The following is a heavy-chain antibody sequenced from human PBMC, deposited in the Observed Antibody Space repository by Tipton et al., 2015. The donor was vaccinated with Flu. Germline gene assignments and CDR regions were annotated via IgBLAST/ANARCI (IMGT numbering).Heavy chain of an antibody. D-gene: IGHD3-22*01. CDR1: GNSFTTYW. Sequence: QLVQSGAEVKKPGESLKISCKGSGNSFTTYWIGWVRQMPGKGLEWMAIIYPGDSDTRYSPSFQGQVTISADKSMSTAYLQWSSLKASDTATYYCVMHYYYASSGYPPPFDYWGQGTLVTVSS. V-gene: IGHV5-51*03. CDR3: VMHYYYASSGYPPPFDY. CDR2: IYPGDSDT. J-gene: IGHJ4*02.